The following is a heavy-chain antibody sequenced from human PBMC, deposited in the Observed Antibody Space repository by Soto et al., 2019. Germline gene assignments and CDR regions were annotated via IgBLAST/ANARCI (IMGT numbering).Heavy chain of an antibody. J-gene: IGHJ6*02. CDR2: IIPIFGTA. V-gene: IGHV1-69*01. CDR3: ARGRKDYYGIDV. Sequence: QVQLVQSGAEVKKPGSSVKVSCKASGGTFSSYAISWVRQAPGQGLEWMGGIIPIFGTANYAQKFQGRVTITADESTSTDYMELSSLRSEDTDVYYFARGRKDYYGIDVWGQGTTVTGSS. CDR1: GGTFSSYA.